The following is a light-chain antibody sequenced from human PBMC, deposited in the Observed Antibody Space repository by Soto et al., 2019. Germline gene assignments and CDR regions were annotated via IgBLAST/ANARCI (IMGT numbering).Light chain of an antibody. CDR3: SSYTSTATIF. Sequence: QSVLTQAAAVSGSPGQSITISCTGTGSDVGAYNVFSWYQHHPGKAPKFIMYALSYRPSGVSTRFSGSKSGNTASLTISAVQAEDEADYYCSSYTSTATIFFRGGTKATVL. V-gene: IGLV2-14*01. CDR2: ALS. J-gene: IGLJ2*01. CDR1: GSDVGAYNV.